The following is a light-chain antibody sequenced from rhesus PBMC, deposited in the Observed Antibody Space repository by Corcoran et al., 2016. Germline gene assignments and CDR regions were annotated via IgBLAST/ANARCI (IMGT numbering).Light chain of an antibody. CDR1: QGISSY. CDR2: DAS. J-gene: IGKJ4*01. Sequence: DIQMTQSPSSLSASVGDTVTITCRASQGISSYLHWFQQKPGKAPKPLIYDASSLESGVPSRFSGSGSGTDFTLTISSLQPEDFTAYYCLQHNSYPLTFGGGTKVEIK. CDR3: LQHNSYPLT. V-gene: IGKV1-28*03.